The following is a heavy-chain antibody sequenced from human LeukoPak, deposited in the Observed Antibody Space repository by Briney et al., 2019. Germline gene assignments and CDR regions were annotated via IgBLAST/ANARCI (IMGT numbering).Heavy chain of an antibody. D-gene: IGHD1-26*01. CDR3: ARGLGGSGSYFLTFDY. Sequence: GASVKVSCKASGYTFTTYSINWVRQAPGQGLEWMGWISAYNGNTKYAQKLQGRVTMTTDTSTSTAYMELRSLRSDDMAVYYCARGLGGSGSYFLTFDYWGQGTLVTVSS. V-gene: IGHV1-18*03. J-gene: IGHJ4*02. CDR2: ISAYNGNT. CDR1: GYTFTTYS.